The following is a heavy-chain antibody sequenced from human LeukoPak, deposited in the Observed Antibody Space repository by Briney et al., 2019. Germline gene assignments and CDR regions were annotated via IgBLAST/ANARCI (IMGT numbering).Heavy chain of an antibody. CDR1: GFTSSSYW. D-gene: IGHD3-3*01. CDR2: INTDGSST. V-gene: IGHV3-74*01. CDR3: AGSFGIYFDC. Sequence: PRGSLRLSCAAPGFTSSSYWMHWVRQTPGKGLVWVSRINTDGSSTSYADSVKGRFTISRGNAKNSLYLRMNSLRAEGSAVSYCAGSFGIYFDCWGEGTLVTVSS. J-gene: IGHJ4*02.